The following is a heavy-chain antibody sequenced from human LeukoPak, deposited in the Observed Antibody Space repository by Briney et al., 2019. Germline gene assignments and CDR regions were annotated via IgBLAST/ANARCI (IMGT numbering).Heavy chain of an antibody. D-gene: IGHD4-11*01. J-gene: IGHJ2*01. V-gene: IGHV1-2*02. CDR3: ARGGYGGHYSNTFWYFDL. CDR1: GYTFTGYY. CDR2: INPNSGGT. Sequence: ASVKVSCKASGYTFTGYYMHWVRQAPGQGLEWMGWINPNSGGTNYAQKFQGRVTMTRDTSISTAYMELSRLRSDDTAVYYCARGGYGGHYSNTFWYFDLWGRGTLVTVSS.